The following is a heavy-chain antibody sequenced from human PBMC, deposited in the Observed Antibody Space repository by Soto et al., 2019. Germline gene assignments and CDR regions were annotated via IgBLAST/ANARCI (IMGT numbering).Heavy chain of an antibody. Sequence: QVQLVQSGAEVMKPGASVKVSCRASGYTFTSNYVHWVRQAPGQGLEWMGIINPSSGGTSFAQKFKGRVTMTRDTSTSTVFMEMTSLTSEDTAVYYCARDRSQYSSTWGALDVWGQGTTVTVSS. V-gene: IGHV1-46*01. CDR3: ARDRSQYSSTWGALDV. CDR2: INPSSGGT. D-gene: IGHD6-13*01. J-gene: IGHJ6*02. CDR1: GYTFTSNY.